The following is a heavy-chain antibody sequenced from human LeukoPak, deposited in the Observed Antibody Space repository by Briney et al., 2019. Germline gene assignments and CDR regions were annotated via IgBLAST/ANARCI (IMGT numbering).Heavy chain of an antibody. CDR2: INGDGSTT. CDR3: ARDDLKDRDTAMVPFDH. CDR1: GFTFSSYW. Sequence: GGSLRLSCAASGFTFSSYWMHWVRQVPGKGLLYVSRINGDGSTTAYADSVKGRFTISRDNAKNSLSLQMNSLRAEDTAVYYCARDDLKDRDTAMVPFDHWGQGTLVTVSS. J-gene: IGHJ4*02. V-gene: IGHV3-74*01. D-gene: IGHD5-18*01.